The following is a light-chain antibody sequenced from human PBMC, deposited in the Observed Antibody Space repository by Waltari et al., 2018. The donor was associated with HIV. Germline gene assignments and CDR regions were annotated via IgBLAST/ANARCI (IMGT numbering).Light chain of an antibody. CDR2: KDN. J-gene: IGLJ2*01. CDR3: QSSDTSGTSVI. Sequence: SSDLTQPPSVSVSPGQTATITCSGDSLSKQYTSWYKQRQGQAPVLLISKDNKRPSGIPERFSGSTSGTTVTLAISRVQPDDEADYYCQSSDTSGTSVIFGGGTKLTVL. CDR1: SLSKQY. V-gene: IGLV3-25*03.